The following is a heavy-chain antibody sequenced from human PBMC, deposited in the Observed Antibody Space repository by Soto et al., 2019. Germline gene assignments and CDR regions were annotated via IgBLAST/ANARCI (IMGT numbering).Heavy chain of an antibody. Sequence: GGSLRLSCAASGFGFGGKTMYWVRQAPGRGLEWVALIAPDGSQIYYADSVKGRFTISRDNSKNTLYLQMDNLRAEDTSLYLCATDIHATWLLNSWGQGTLVIVT. CDR3: ATDIHATWLLNS. D-gene: IGHD2-2*02. CDR1: GFGFGGKT. V-gene: IGHV3-30-3*02. J-gene: IGHJ5*02. CDR2: IAPDGSQI.